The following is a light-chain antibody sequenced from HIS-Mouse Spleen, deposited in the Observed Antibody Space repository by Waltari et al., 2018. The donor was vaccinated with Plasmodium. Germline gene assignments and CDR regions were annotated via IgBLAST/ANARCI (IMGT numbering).Light chain of an antibody. CDR3: YSTDSSGNHRV. V-gene: IGLV3-10*01. CDR1: ALPTKY. J-gene: IGLJ3*02. CDR2: EDS. Sequence: SYELTQPPSVSVSPGQTARTTCSGAALPTKYAYWYQQKSGQAPGLVIYEDSKRPSGTPERFSGSSSGTMATLTISGAQVEDEADYYCYSTDSSGNHRVFGGGTKLTVL.